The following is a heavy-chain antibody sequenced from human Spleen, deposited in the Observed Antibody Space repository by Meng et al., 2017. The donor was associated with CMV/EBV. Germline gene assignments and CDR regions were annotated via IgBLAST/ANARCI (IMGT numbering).Heavy chain of an antibody. CDR2: IKQDGSEK. D-gene: IGHD3-3*01. J-gene: IGHJ4*02. CDR1: GFTFSSYA. V-gene: IGHV3-7*01. Sequence: GGSLRLSCAASGFTFSSYAMHWVRQAPGKGLEWVANIKQDGSEKYYVDSVKGRFTISRDNAKNSLYLQMNNLRGEDTAVYYCARETQRNFDFWSGVGVLHYFDYWGQGTLVTVSS. CDR3: ARETQRNFDFWSGVGVLHYFDY.